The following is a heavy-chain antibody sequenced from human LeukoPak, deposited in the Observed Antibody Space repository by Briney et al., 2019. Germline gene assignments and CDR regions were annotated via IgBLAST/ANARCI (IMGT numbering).Heavy chain of an antibody. J-gene: IGHJ4*02. CDR2: ITLDGIST. CDR1: GFPFRSYA. CDR3: AKDGAHSSGWYYFDY. Sequence: PGGSLRLSCAASGFPFRSYAMHWVRQAPGKGLEYVSAITLDGISTYYANSVKGRFAISRDNAKNSLYLQMNSLRAEDTALYYCAKDGAHSSGWYYFDYWGQGTLVTVSS. D-gene: IGHD6-19*01. V-gene: IGHV3-64*01.